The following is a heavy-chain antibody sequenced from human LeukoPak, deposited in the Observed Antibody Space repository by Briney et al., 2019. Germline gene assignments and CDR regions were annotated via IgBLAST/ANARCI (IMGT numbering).Heavy chain of an antibody. CDR3: AKAVDYGDYFDY. V-gene: IGHV3-23*01. CDR1: GFTFSSYA. D-gene: IGHD4-17*01. Sequence: PGGSPRLSCAASGFTFSSYAMSWVRQAPGKGLEWVSAISGSGGSTYYADSVKGRFTISRDNSKNTLYLQMNSLRAEDTAVYYCAKAVDYGDYFDYWGLGTLVTVSS. J-gene: IGHJ4*02. CDR2: ISGSGGST.